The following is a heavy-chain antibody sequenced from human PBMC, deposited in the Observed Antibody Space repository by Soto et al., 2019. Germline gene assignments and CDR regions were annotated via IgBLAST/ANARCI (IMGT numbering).Heavy chain of an antibody. J-gene: IGHJ6*02. CDR1: GGSFSGYY. CDR2: INDSGST. V-gene: IGHV4-34*01. D-gene: IGHD6-6*01. CDR3: ARGRSSVPDRRGIGYYGLDV. Sequence: QVQLQQWGAEVLKPSETLSLTCVVNGGSFSGYYWSWIRQSPGKGLEWIGEINDSGSTDSNPSLESRVTISVDMSKNQFSLNLKSVTAADSAVYHCARGRSSVPDRRGIGYYGLDVWGQGTTVTVSS.